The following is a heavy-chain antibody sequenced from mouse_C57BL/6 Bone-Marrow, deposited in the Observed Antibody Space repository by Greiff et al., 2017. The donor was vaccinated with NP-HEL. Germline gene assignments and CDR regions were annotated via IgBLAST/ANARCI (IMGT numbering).Heavy chain of an antibody. CDR3: EASYYAMDY. J-gene: IGHJ4*01. Sequence: QVQLQQPGAELVKPGASVKLSCKASGYTFTSYWMQWVKQRPGQGLEWIGEIDPSDSYTTYNQQFKGKATLTVETSSSTAYMQLSSLTSEDSAVYYCEASYYAMDYWGQGTSVTVSS. V-gene: IGHV1-50*01. CDR2: IDPSDSYT. CDR1: GYTFTSYW.